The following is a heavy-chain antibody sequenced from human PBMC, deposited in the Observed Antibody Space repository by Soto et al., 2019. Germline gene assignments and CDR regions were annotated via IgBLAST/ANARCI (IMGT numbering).Heavy chain of an antibody. CDR2: IDPSDSQT. Sequence: GESLKISCKGSGYSFAGYWITWVRQKPGKGLEWMGRIDPSDSQTYYSPSFRGHVTISATKSITTVFLQWSSLRASDTAMYYCARQIAAAGYYYYYGMDVWGQGTTVTVSS. CDR3: ARQIAAAGYYYYYGMDV. J-gene: IGHJ6*02. V-gene: IGHV5-10-1*01. D-gene: IGHD6-13*01. CDR1: GYSFAGYW.